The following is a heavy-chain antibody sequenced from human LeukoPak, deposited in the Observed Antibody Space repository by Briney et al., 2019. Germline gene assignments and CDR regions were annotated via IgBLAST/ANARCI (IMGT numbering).Heavy chain of an antibody. D-gene: IGHD3-10*01. CDR3: AKIGYYGSGKEPRGGTDY. CDR2: ISWNSGSI. Sequence: GGSLRLSCAASGFTFDDYAMHWVRQAPGKGLEWVSGISWNSGSIGYADSVKGRFTISRDNAKNSLYLQMNSLSAEDTALYYCAKIGYYGSGKEPRGGTDYWGQGTLVTVSS. J-gene: IGHJ4*02. V-gene: IGHV3-9*01. CDR1: GFTFDDYA.